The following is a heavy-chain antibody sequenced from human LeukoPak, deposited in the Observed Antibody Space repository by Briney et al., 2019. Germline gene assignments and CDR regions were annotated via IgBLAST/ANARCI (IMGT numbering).Heavy chain of an antibody. CDR1: GGSFSGYS. D-gene: IGHD3-3*01. J-gene: IGHJ4*02. CDR3: ARFFPNYFDY. V-gene: IGHV4-34*01. CDR2: INHSGST. Sequence: SETLSLTCAVSGGSFSGYSWSWIRQPPGKGLEWIGEINHSGSTNYNPSRKSRVTLSVDTSKNQFSLKLSSVNAADTAVYYCARFFPNYFDYWGQGTLVTVSS.